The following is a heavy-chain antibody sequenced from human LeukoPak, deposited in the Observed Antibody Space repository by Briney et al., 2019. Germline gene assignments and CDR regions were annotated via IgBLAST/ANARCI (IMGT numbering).Heavy chain of an antibody. D-gene: IGHD1-7*01. CDR1: GFNFSSFG. CDR3: AREVGNYCGDPSVY. V-gene: IGHV3-33*01. J-gene: IGHJ4*02. Sequence: PGGSLRLSCAAYGFNFSSFGMHWVRQAPGRGLEWVAAIWFDGSNKYYADSVKGRFTISRDNSRNTLYLQMNSLRAEDTAVYYCAREVGNYCGDPSVYWGQGTLVTVSS. CDR2: IWFDGSNK.